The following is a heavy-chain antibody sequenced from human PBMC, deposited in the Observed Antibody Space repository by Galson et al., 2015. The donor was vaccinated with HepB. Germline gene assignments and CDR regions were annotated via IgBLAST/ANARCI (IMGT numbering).Heavy chain of an antibody. CDR2: IRSKANSYAT. CDR3: ARGPASVVYDYAWGSSRQPLYYLDS. J-gene: IGHJ4*02. Sequence: SLRLSCAASGFTFSGSAMHWVRQASGKGLEWVGRIRSKANSYATAYAASVNGRFTISRDDSKNTSKNQFSLKLTSVTAADAAVYYCARGPASVVYDYAWGSSRQPLYYLDSWGQGTLLTVSS. V-gene: IGHV3-73*01. D-gene: IGHD3-16*02. CDR1: GFTFSGSA.